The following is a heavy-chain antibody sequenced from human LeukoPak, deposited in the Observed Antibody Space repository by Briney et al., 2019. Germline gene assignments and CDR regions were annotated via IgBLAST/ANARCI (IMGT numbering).Heavy chain of an antibody. V-gene: IGHV4-4*02. J-gene: IGHJ2*01. CDR3: ARAPPRLQHYQRYFDL. CDR2: IYHSGNT. D-gene: IGHD2-2*01. Sequence: SETLSLTCAVSGGSISSSNWWTWVRHFPGKGLEWIGEIYHSGNTNSHPSLKSRVTISLDKSKNQFSLKLTSVTAADTAVYYCARAPPRLQHYQRYFDLWGRGILVTVSS. CDR1: GGSISSSNW.